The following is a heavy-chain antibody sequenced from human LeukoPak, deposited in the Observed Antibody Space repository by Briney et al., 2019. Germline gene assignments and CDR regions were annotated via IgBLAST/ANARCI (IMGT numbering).Heavy chain of an antibody. CDR2: IIPIFGTA. Sequence: SVKVSCKASGGTFSSYAISWVRQAPGQGLEWMGGIIPIFGTANYAQKFQGRVTITADESTSTAYMELSSLRSEDTAVYYCARGEMATAYFDYWGQGTLVTVSS. CDR3: ARGEMATAYFDY. D-gene: IGHD5-24*01. J-gene: IGHJ4*02. V-gene: IGHV1-69*13. CDR1: GGTFSSYA.